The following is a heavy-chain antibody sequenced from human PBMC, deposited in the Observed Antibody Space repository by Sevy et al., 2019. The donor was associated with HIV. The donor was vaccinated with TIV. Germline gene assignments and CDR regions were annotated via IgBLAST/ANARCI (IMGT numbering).Heavy chain of an antibody. V-gene: IGHV3-30*14. Sequence: GGSLRLSCVAPGFKFNGHGIHWVRQAPGKGLQWVAGISHDGDNKNYADSVKGRFSISGDQSKNTVFLQMNTLTTEDTAVYYCARDYEVNNWRLVGAFDMWGLGTMVTVSS. J-gene: IGHJ3*02. CDR1: GFKFNGHG. CDR2: ISHDGDNK. D-gene: IGHD3-3*01. CDR3: ARDYEVNNWRLVGAFDM.